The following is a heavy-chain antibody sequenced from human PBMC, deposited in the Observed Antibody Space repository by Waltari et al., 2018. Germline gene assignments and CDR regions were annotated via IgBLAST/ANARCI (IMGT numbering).Heavy chain of an antibody. D-gene: IGHD5-18*01. J-gene: IGHJ3*01. V-gene: IGHV3-15*01. CDR2: IKSTVDGGTT. CDR3: LFVDTALIIPDVFDL. CDR1: GFPFSKAW. Sequence: EVQLMESGGGLVKPGGSLRLSCSASGFPFSKAWMNWMRQAPGKGREWVGRIKSTVDGGTTDYAAPVQGRFTISRDDSKNTLYLQMSSLRTEDTAVYYCLFVDTALIIPDVFDLWGQGTLVTVSS.